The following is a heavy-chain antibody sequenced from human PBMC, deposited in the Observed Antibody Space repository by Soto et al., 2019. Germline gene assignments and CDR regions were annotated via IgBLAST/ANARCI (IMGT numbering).Heavy chain of an antibody. Sequence: SETLSLTCTVSGGSISRYYWSWIRQPPGKGLEWIGYMYSTGSTIYSPSLKSRVTISVDTSKNQFSLKLNSVTAADTAVYYCARDLWGYCGADCYPLDVRGQGTTVTVS. CDR1: GGSISRYY. D-gene: IGHD2-21*02. J-gene: IGHJ6*02. CDR2: MYSTGST. CDR3: ARDLWGYCGADCYPLDV. V-gene: IGHV4-59*01.